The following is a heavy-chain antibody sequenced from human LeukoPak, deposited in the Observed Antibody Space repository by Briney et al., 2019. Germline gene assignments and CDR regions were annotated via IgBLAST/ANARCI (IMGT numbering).Heavy chain of an antibody. J-gene: IGHJ4*02. CDR3: ARSGSTGYSLDY. V-gene: IGHV1-2*02. Sequence: ASVTVSFKASGYSFTGYFIHWVRQAPGQGREWMGCIDPNSGDTKYAQKFQGRVSMPRDTSTRTAYMELSRLRSDDTAVYFCARSGSTGYSLDYWGQGTLVTVSS. CDR2: IDPNSGDT. CDR1: GYSFTGYF. D-gene: IGHD3-22*01.